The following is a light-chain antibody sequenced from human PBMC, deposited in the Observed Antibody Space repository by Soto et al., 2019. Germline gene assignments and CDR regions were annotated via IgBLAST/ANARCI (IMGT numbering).Light chain of an antibody. CDR1: QGLVYSDGNTY. Sequence: EGVMTQSPRNLPVTLGQPASISCWSSQGLVYSDGNTYLNWFQQRPGHSPRRLLYKVSFRDSGVPDRFSGSGSGTAFTLTISRVEAEDVGIYYCMQATHWPPYTFGQGTKVDIK. V-gene: IGKV2-30*01. J-gene: IGKJ2*01. CDR2: KVS. CDR3: MQATHWPPYT.